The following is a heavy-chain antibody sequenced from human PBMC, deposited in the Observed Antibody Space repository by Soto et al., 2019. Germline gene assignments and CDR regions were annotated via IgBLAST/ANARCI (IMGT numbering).Heavy chain of an antibody. J-gene: IGHJ6*02. CDR3: ARGGNWNSYYYSLDV. CDR2: IYDRGTT. V-gene: IGHV4-59*01. Sequence: NPSETQSLTCTVSGDSISSYYWTWIRQPPGKGLEWIAYIYDRGTTNYNPSLKSRVTISLDTSKNQFSLKMSSVTAADTAMYYCARGGNWNSYYYSLDVWGQGTTVTVSS. CDR1: GDSISSYY. D-gene: IGHD1-1*01.